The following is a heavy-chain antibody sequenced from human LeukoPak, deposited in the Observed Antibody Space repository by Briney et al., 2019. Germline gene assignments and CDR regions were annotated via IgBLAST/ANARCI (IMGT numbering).Heavy chain of an antibody. CDR1: GFTVSSNY. Sequence: GGSLRLSCAASGFTVSSNYMSWVRQAPGKGLEWVSVIYSGGSTYYADSVKGRFTISRDNSKNTLYLQMNSLRAEDTAVYYCARKYYDISSGARYYYYYMDVWGKGTTVTISS. CDR3: ARKYYDISSGARYYYYYMDV. CDR2: IYSGGST. V-gene: IGHV3-53*01. D-gene: IGHD3-9*01. J-gene: IGHJ6*03.